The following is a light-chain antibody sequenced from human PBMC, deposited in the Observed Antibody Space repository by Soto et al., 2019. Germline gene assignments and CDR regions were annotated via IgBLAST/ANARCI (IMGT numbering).Light chain of an antibody. CDR1: QGINKF. J-gene: IGKJ4*01. V-gene: IGKV1-16*01. CDR3: QQYESFPLT. CDR2: TAS. Sequence: DIQMTQSPSSLSASVGDSVTITCRASQGINKFLAWFQQKPGTAPKSLISTASRLQSGVPSRFSGSGSGTHFTLTSNNLQPEDFATYYFQQYESFPLTFGGGTRVEIK.